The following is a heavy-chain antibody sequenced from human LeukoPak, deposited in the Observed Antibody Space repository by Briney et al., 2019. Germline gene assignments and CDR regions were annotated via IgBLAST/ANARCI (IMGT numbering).Heavy chain of an antibody. Sequence: GGSLRLSCAASGFTFSSYEMNWVRQAPGRGLEWVSYISSSGSTIYYADSVKGRFTISRDNAKNSLYLQMNSLRAEDTAVYYCASAYDSSGYHRRAFDIWGQGTMLTVSS. CDR3: ASAYDSSGYHRRAFDI. V-gene: IGHV3-48*03. CDR2: ISSSGSTI. J-gene: IGHJ3*02. CDR1: GFTFSSYE. D-gene: IGHD3-22*01.